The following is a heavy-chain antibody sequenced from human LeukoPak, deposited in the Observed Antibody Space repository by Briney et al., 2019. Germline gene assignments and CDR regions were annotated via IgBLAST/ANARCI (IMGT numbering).Heavy chain of an antibody. CDR3: ARQYCSGGSCYATTNWFDP. CDR2: ISSSGSTI. Sequence: PGGSLRLSCSASGFTFSSYAMHWVRQAPGKGLEWVSYISSSGSTIYYADSVKGRFTISRDNAKNSLYLQMNSLRAEDTAVYYCARQYCSGGSCYATTNWFDPWGQGTLVTVSS. J-gene: IGHJ5*02. CDR1: GFTFSSYA. V-gene: IGHV3-48*03. D-gene: IGHD2-15*01.